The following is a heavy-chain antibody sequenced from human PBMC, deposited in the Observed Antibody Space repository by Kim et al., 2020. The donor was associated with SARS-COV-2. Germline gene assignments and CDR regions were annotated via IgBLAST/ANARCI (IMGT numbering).Heavy chain of an antibody. V-gene: IGHV1-8*01. J-gene: IGHJ6*02. D-gene: IGHD2-8*01. Sequence: ASVKVSCKASGYTFTSYDINWVRQATGQGLEWMGWMNPNSGNTGYAQKFQGRVTMTRNTSISTAYMELSSLRSEDTAVYYCARVLSGIVLMGYYYGMDVWGQETTVTVSS. CDR3: ARVLSGIVLMGYYYGMDV. CDR2: MNPNSGNT. CDR1: GYTFTSYD.